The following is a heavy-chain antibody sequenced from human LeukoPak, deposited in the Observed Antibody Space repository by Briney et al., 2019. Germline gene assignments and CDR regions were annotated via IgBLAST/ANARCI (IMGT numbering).Heavy chain of an antibody. D-gene: IGHD3-10*01. V-gene: IGHV1-46*01. CDR2: INPSGGST. CDR1: GYTFTSYY. Sequence: ASVKVSCKAPGYTFTSYYMHWVRQAPGQGLEWMGIINPSGGSTSYAQKFQGGVTMTRDTSTSTVYMELSSLRSEDTAVYYCARDLRGGNYGMDVWGQGTTVTVSS. CDR3: ARDLRGGNYGMDV. J-gene: IGHJ6*02.